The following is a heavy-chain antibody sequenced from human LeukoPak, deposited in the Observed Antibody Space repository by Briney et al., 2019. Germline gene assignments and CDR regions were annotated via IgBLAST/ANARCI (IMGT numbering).Heavy chain of an antibody. Sequence: QTGGSLRLSCAASGFTFSNYEMSWVRQAPGKGLEWVSDISGSGGSTYYADSVKGRFTISRDNSKNTLYLQMNSLRAEDTAVYYCAKRIQSAMATGYWGQGTLVTVSS. V-gene: IGHV3-23*01. CDR1: GFTFSNYE. D-gene: IGHD5-18*01. CDR2: ISGSGGST. J-gene: IGHJ4*02. CDR3: AKRIQSAMATGY.